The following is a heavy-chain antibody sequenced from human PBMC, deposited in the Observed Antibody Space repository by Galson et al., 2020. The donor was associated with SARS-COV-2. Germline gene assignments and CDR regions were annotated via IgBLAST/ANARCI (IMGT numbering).Heavy chain of an antibody. CDR2: MYTSRST. CDR1: GGSISSGTYY. CDR3: ARGLGNYYYYAMDV. Sequence: SATLSLTCIVSGGSISSGTYYWSWLRQPAGKGLEWIGRMYTSRSTNYNPSLKSRVTISVDTSKTQFSLKLSSVTAADTAVYYCARGLGNYYYYAMDVWGRGTTVTVSS. J-gene: IGHJ6*02. V-gene: IGHV4-61*02. D-gene: IGHD6-13*01.